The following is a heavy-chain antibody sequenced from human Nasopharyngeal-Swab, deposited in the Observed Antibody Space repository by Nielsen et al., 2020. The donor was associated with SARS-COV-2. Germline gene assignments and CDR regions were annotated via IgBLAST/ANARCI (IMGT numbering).Heavy chain of an antibody. CDR1: GFTFSSYG. CDR3: ARTNSGSYLGPFDY. D-gene: IGHD1-26*01. J-gene: IGHJ4*02. V-gene: IGHV3-30*03. CDR2: ISYDGSNK. Sequence: GGSLRLSCAASGFTFSSYGMHWVRQAPGKGLEWVAVISYDGSNKYYADPVKGRFTISRDNSKNTLYLQMNSLRAEDTAVYYCARTNSGSYLGPFDYWGQGTLVTVSS.